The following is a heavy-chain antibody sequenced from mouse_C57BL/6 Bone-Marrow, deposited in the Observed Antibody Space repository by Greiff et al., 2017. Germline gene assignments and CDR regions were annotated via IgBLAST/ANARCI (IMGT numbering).Heavy chain of an antibody. CDR1: GYTFTSYW. D-gene: IGHD1-1*01. V-gene: IGHV1-55*01. CDR3: ARRYYGSSYVDWYCDV. Sequence: QVQLQQSGAELVKPGASVKMSCKASGYTFTSYWITWVKQRPGQGLEWIGDIYPGSGSTNYNEKFKSKATLTVDTSSSTAYMQLSSLTSEDSAVYYCARRYYGSSYVDWYCDVWGTGTTVTVSS. CDR2: IYPGSGST. J-gene: IGHJ1*03.